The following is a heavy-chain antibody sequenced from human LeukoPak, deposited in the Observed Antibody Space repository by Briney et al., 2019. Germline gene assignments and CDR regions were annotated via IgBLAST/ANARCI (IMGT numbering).Heavy chain of an antibody. J-gene: IGHJ4*02. Sequence: PGGSLRLSCAASGFTFSSYALSWVRQAPGKGLEWVSGISVSGGSTHYADFVKGRFTISRDNSKNTLNLQMNSLRAEDTAVYYCAKDSYTYGPPAENWGQGTLVTVSS. CDR1: GFTFSSYA. V-gene: IGHV3-23*01. CDR2: ISVSGGST. D-gene: IGHD5-18*01. CDR3: AKDSYTYGPPAEN.